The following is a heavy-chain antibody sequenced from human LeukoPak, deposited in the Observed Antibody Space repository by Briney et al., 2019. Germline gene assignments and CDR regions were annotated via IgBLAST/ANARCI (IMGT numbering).Heavy chain of an antibody. V-gene: IGHV3-7*03. D-gene: IGHD5-18*01. CDR2: INPEGSEK. Sequence: PGGSLRLSCAVSGLTFSSSWMDWVRQAPGKRLEWVASINPEGSEKYSADSVKGRFTISRDNAKNTLYLQMNSLRVEDTAVYFCAKEAVDTDVGVPYYFDYWGQGTLVTVSS. CDR3: AKEAVDTDVGVPYYFDY. J-gene: IGHJ4*02. CDR1: GLTFSSSW.